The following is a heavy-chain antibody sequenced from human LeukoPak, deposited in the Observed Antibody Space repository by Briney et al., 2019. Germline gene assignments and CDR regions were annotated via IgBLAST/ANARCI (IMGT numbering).Heavy chain of an antibody. CDR2: ISSSSSYI. Sequence: KPGGSLRLSCAASGFTFSSYSMNWVRQAPGKGLEWVSSISSSSSYIYYADSVKGRFTISRDNAKNSLYLQMNSLRAEDTAVYYCARDRAGTTEWFDLWGQGTLVTVSS. J-gene: IGHJ5*02. CDR1: GFTFSSYS. D-gene: IGHD1-7*01. V-gene: IGHV3-21*01. CDR3: ARDRAGTTEWFDL.